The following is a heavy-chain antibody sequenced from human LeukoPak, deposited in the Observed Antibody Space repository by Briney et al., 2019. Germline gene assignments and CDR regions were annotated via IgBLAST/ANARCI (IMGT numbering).Heavy chain of an antibody. V-gene: IGHV3-7*03. J-gene: IGHJ4*02. CDR3: ARGGTRGYSPVDY. CDR1: GFPFNAYW. CDR2: IRQDGDTK. D-gene: IGHD5-18*01. Sequence: GGSLRLSCAASGFPFNAYWMTWVRQAPGKGLEWVANIRQDGDTKYYVDSVKGRSTISRDNAKNSLFLQMNSLRVEDTAVYYCARGGTRGYSPVDYWGQGILVTVSS.